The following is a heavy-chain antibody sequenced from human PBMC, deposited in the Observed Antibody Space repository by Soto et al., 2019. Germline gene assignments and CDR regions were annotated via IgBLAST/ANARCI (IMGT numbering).Heavy chain of an antibody. J-gene: IGHJ4*02. D-gene: IGHD3-16*01. V-gene: IGHV3-23*01. CDR3: AKDLGFSAPTAFDF. CDR2: IVAATGTT. Sequence: GGSLRLSCAASGFTFSNYAMSWVRQTPGKGLEWVSGIVAATGTTYYTDSVKGRFAISRDNSRNTLYLQMSILRAEDTAVYYCAKDLGFSAPTAFDFWGQGTRVTVSS. CDR1: GFTFSNYA.